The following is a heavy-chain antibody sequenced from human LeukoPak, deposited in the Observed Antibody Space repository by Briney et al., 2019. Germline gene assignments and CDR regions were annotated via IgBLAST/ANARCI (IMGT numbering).Heavy chain of an antibody. Sequence: SEIMPLALAGTGGCISSFYWSWVGQPPGKGLEWIGYIYYSGSTNYNPSLKSRVTISVDTSKNQFSLKLSSVTAADTAVYYCARLSGYSTQAWFDPWGQGTLVTVSS. J-gene: IGHJ5*02. V-gene: IGHV4-59*08. D-gene: IGHD5-12*01. CDR1: GGCISSFY. CDR3: ARLSGYSTQAWFDP. CDR2: IYYSGST.